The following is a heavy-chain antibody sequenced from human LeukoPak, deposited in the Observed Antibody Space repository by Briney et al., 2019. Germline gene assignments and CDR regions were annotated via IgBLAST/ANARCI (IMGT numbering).Heavy chain of an antibody. Sequence: GGSLRLSCAASGFTVSSNYMSWVRQAPGKGLEWVSVIYSGGSTYYADSVKGRFTISRHNSKNTLYLQMNSLRAEDTAVYYCARDVYGPGGYYGMDVWGQGTTVTVSS. V-gene: IGHV3-53*04. CDR1: GFTVSSNY. CDR2: IYSGGST. CDR3: ARDVYGPGGYYGMDV. D-gene: IGHD5/OR15-5a*01. J-gene: IGHJ6*02.